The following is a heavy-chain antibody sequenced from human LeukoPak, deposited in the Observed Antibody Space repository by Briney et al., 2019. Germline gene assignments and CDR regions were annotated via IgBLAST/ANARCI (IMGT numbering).Heavy chain of an antibody. Sequence: SVKVSSTASGGTFSSYAISWVRQAPGQGLEWMGGIIPIFGTANYAQKFQGRVTITADESTGTAYMELSSLRSEDTAVYYCARGPWIQLWLGWGQGTLVTVSS. CDR2: IIPIFGTA. CDR3: ARGPWIQLWLG. V-gene: IGHV1-69*13. J-gene: IGHJ4*02. CDR1: GGTFSSYA. D-gene: IGHD5-18*01.